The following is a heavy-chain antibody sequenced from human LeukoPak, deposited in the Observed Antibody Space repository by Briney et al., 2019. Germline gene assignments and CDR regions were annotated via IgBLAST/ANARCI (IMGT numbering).Heavy chain of an antibody. J-gene: IGHJ4*02. V-gene: IGHV1-69*04. CDR2: IIPILGIA. D-gene: IGHD2-21*02. CDR1: GGTFSSYA. CDR3: ASMVTIPPLFEY. Sequence: SVKVSCKASGGTFSSYAISWVRQAPGQGLEWMGRIIPILGIANYAQKFQGRVTITADKSTNTAYMELSSLRSEDTAVYYCASMVTIPPLFEYWGQGTLVTVSS.